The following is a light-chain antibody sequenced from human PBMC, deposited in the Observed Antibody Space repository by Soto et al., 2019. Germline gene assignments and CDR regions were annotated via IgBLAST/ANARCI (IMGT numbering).Light chain of an antibody. CDR2: DVN. CDR3: CSYAGTYTYV. J-gene: IGLJ1*01. CDR1: NSNIGFYNF. V-gene: IGLV2-11*01. Sequence: QSALPQPRSVSGSPGQSVTISCTGTNSNIGFYNFVSWYQQHPDKAPHLVIYDVNKRPSGVPDRFSGSKSGNTASLTISGLQADDEADYYCCSYAGTYTYVFXIGTKVTVL.